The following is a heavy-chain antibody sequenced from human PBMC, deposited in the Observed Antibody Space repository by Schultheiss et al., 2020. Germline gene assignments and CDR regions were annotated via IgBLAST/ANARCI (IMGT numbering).Heavy chain of an antibody. CDR1: GGSFSGYY. CDR2: INHSGST. Sequence: SETLSLTCAVYGGSFSGYYWSWIRQPPGKGLEWIGEINHSGSTNYNPSLKSRVTISIDTSKNQFSLRLSSVTAADTAVYYCAREVTAFVSWIDPWGQGTLVTVSS. V-gene: IGHV4-34*01. D-gene: IGHD5-18*01. CDR3: AREVTAFVSWIDP. J-gene: IGHJ5*02.